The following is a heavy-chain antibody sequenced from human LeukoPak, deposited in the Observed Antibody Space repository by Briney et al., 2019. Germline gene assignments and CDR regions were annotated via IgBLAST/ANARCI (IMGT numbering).Heavy chain of an antibody. CDR3: ARDSGVILVGMGYYYLDV. D-gene: IGHD3-22*01. V-gene: IGHV1-18*01. Sequence: ASVKVSCKASGYTFTSYGITWVRQAPGQGLEWMGGISAYNGNTNYAQKVQGRVTMTTDTSTSTAYMELRSLRSDDTAVYYCARDSGVILVGMGYYYLDVWGKGSTVTVSS. J-gene: IGHJ6*03. CDR1: GYTFTSYG. CDR2: ISAYNGNT.